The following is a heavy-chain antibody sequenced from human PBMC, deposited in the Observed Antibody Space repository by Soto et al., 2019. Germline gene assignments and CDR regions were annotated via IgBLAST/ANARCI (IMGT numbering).Heavy chain of an antibody. Sequence: SQTLSLTCATSGDSVSSNTVAWNWVRHSPSRGLEWLGRTYYRSKWYSHYAVSVRSRIMINSDTSKNQFSLQLKSVTPEDTAVYFCVRVGVAAGSGYYYYHAMDVWGQGTTVTVSS. V-gene: IGHV6-1*01. CDR2: TYYRSKWYS. J-gene: IGHJ6*02. CDR1: GDSVSSNTVA. D-gene: IGHD3-10*01. CDR3: VRVGVAAGSGYYYYHAMDV.